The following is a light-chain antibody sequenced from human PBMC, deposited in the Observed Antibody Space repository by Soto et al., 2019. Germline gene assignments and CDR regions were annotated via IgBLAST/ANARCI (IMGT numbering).Light chain of an antibody. V-gene: IGLV2-14*01. CDR3: SSYTPDTTGV. CDR1: SSDVGAYDY. J-gene: IGLJ3*02. CDR2: EVS. Sequence: QSALTQPASVSGSPGQSITISCTGTSSDVGAYDYVSWYQQHPGTAPKLIISEVSNRPSGVSDRFSGSKSANTASLTISGLQAEDEADYYCSSYTPDTTGVFGGGTQLTVL.